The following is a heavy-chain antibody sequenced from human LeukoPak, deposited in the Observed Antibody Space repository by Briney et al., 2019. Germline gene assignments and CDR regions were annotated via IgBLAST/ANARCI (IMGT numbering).Heavy chain of an antibody. CDR2: ISSSGSTI. V-gene: IGHV3-48*03. J-gene: IGHJ4*02. Sequence: PGGSLRLSCAASGFTFSSYEMNWVRQAPGKGLEGVSYISSSGSTIYYADSVKGRFTISRDNAKNSLYLQMSSLRGEDTAVYYCARFLRRGTFDYWGQGILVTVSS. D-gene: IGHD3-3*01. CDR1: GFTFSSYE. CDR3: ARFLRRGTFDY.